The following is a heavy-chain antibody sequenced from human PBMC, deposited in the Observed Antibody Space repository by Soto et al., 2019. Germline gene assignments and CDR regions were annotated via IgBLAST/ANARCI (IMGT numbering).Heavy chain of an antibody. D-gene: IGHD6-13*01. CDR3: ARVRGSSWHTPPYYYGMDV. Sequence: GGSLRLSCAASGFTFSSYAMHWVRQAPGKGLEWVAVISYDGSNKYYADSVKGRFTISRDNSKNTLYLQMNSLRAEDTAVYYCARVRGSSWHTPPYYYGMDVWGQGTTVTVSS. V-gene: IGHV3-30-3*01. CDR1: GFTFSSYA. CDR2: ISYDGSNK. J-gene: IGHJ6*02.